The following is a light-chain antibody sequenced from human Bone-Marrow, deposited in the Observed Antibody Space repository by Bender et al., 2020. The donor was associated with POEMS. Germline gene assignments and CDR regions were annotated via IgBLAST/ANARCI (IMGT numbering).Light chain of an antibody. CDR2: KDS. V-gene: IGLV3-25*03. J-gene: IGLJ2*01. Sequence: SSELTQPPSVSVSPGQTARITCSGDALPNQYAYWYQQKPGQAPVLVIYKDSERPSGIPERFSGSSSGTTVTLTIRGVQAEDEADYYCQSPDSSGTFVAFGGGTKLTVL. CDR3: QSPDSSGTFVA. CDR1: ALPNQY.